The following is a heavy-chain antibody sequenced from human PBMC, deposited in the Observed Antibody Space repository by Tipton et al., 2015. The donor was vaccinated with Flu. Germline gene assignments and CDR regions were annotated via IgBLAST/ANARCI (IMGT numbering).Heavy chain of an antibody. CDR1: GGSISTSSYY. Sequence: TLSLTCTVSGGSISTSSYYWGWIRQPPGKGLEWIGHVHHSGSASYNPSLKSRVTISVDSSKNQFSLRLSSVTAADTAVYYCARPRRDGYNFWFDSWGQGALVIVSS. J-gene: IGHJ5*01. D-gene: IGHD5-24*01. CDR2: VHHSGSA. V-gene: IGHV4-39*01. CDR3: ARPRRDGYNFWFDS.